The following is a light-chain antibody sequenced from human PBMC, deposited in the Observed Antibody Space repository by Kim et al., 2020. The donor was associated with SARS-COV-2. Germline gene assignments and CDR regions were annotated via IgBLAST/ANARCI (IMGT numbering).Light chain of an antibody. V-gene: IGKV3-11*01. CDR2: DAS. J-gene: IGKJ4*01. CDR3: QQRSNWPT. CDR1: QSVSSY. Sequence: SLSPGESATLSCRASQSVSSYLAWYQQKPGQAPRLLIYDASNRATGIPARFSGSGSGTDFTLTIRSLEPEDFAVYYCQQRSNWPTFGGGTQVDIK.